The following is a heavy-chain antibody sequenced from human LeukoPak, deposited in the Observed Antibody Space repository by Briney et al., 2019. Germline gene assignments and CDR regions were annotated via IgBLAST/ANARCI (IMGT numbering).Heavy chain of an antibody. CDR3: ARGGYTYGPATLGALDI. Sequence: GGSLRLSCAASGFTFSGYWMHWVRQAPGKGPVWVSRINGDGSGTNYDDSVKGRFTISRDNAKNTLYLQMNSLRAEDTAVYYCARGGYTYGPATLGALDIWGPGTMVPVSS. J-gene: IGHJ3*02. V-gene: IGHV3-74*01. CDR2: INGDGSGT. CDR1: GFTFSGYW. D-gene: IGHD5-18*01.